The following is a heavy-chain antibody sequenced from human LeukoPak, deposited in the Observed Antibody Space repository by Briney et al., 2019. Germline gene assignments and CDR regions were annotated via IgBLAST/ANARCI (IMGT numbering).Heavy chain of an antibody. V-gene: IGHV1-2*02. CDR3: ARGCSGGSCYFLY. J-gene: IGHJ4*02. CDR2: INPNSDGT. CDR1: GYTFTGYY. Sequence: ASVKVSCKASGYTFTGYYMHWVRQAPGQGLEWMGWINPNSDGTNYAQKFQGRVTMTRDTSISTAYMELSRLRSDDTAVYYCARGCSGGSCYFLYWGQGTLVTVSS. D-gene: IGHD2-15*01.